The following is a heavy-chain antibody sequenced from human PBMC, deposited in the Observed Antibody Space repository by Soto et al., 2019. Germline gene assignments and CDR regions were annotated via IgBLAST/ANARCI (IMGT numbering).Heavy chain of an antibody. J-gene: IGHJ6*02. CDR1: GFNFGTYA. Sequence: XRWLRRPCVASGFNFGTYAIHWVRKAPGKGLQWVALIAYDGINTYYADCVKGRFTISRDNSKNTLHLQMNSLTPEDTGVYFCARVTPGNKLYYFSGLDVWGQGTSVTVSS. CDR2: IAYDGINT. D-gene: IGHD1-1*01. CDR3: ARVTPGNKLYYFSGLDV. V-gene: IGHV3-30-3*01.